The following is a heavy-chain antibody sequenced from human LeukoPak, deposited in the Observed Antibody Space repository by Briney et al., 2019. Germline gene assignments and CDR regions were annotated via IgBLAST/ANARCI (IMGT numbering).Heavy chain of an antibody. Sequence: GGSLRLSCAASGFTVSSNYMSWVRQAPGKGLEWVSVIYSGGSTYYADSVKGRFTISRDNSKNTLYLQMNSLRAEDTAVYYCARDNYDWRAFDIWGQGTWSPSLQ. D-gene: IGHD3-3*01. CDR2: IYSGGST. V-gene: IGHV3-66*01. CDR1: GFTVSSNY. J-gene: IGHJ3*02. CDR3: ARDNYDWRAFDI.